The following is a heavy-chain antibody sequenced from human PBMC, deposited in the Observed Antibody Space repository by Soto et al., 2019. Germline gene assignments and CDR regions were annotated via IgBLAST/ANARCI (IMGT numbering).Heavy chain of an antibody. Sequence: QVQLQQWGAGLLKPSETLSLTCAVYGGSFSGYYWSWIRQPPGKGLEWIGEINHSGSTNYNPSLKSRVTISVDTSQNQFSLKLSSVAAADTAVYYCASLLARAAGPLGQGSLVTVSS. CDR2: INHSGST. CDR3: ASLLARAAGP. J-gene: IGHJ5*02. CDR1: GGSFSGYY. V-gene: IGHV4-34*01. D-gene: IGHD3-3*02.